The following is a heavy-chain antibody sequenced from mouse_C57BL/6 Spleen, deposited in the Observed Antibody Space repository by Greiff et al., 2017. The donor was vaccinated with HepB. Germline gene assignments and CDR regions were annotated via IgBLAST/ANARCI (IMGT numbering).Heavy chain of an antibody. D-gene: IGHD1-1*01. CDR2: IDPSDSYT. Sequence: QVQLKQSGAELVKPGASVKLSCKASGYTFTSYWMQWVKQRPGQGLEWIGEIDPSDSYTNYNQKFKGKATLTVDTSSSTAYMQLSSLTSEDSAVYYCARWGITTVVANDYWGQGTTLTVSS. J-gene: IGHJ2*01. CDR1: GYTFTSYW. CDR3: ARWGITTVVANDY. V-gene: IGHV1-50*01.